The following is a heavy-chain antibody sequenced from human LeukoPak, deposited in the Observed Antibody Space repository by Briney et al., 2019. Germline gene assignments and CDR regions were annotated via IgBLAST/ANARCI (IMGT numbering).Heavy chain of an antibody. CDR3: AKAVSAGTDY. CDR1: GFTFSNYW. Sequence: PGGSLRLSCAASGFTFSNYWMSWVRQAPGKGLEWVSAISGSGGSTYYADSVKGRFTISRDNSKNTLFLQINSLRADDTAVYYCAKAVSAGTDYWGQGTLVTVSS. J-gene: IGHJ4*02. CDR2: ISGSGGST. D-gene: IGHD6-19*01. V-gene: IGHV3-23*01.